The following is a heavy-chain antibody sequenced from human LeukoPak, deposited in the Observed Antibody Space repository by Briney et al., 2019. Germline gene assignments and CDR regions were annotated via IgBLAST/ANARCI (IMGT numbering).Heavy chain of an antibody. D-gene: IGHD6-19*01. CDR2: IYYSGCT. CDR3: AKYSSGWLIDS. J-gene: IGHJ4*02. V-gene: IGHV4-59*01. Sequence: SETLSLTCTVSSGSISTYYWTWIRQPPGKGLEWIGYIYYSGCTNYNPSLKSRVTIPIDTSKNQFSLKLSSVTAADTAVYYCAKYSSGWLIDSWGQGTLVTVSS. CDR1: SGSISTYY.